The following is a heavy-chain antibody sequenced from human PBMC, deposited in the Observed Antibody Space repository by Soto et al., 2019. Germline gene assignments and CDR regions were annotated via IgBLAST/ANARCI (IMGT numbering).Heavy chain of an antibody. D-gene: IGHD2-15*01. CDR1: GFTFSNYA. CDR2: VGGSGDST. J-gene: IGHJ4*02. V-gene: IGHV3-23*01. Sequence: EVQLFDSGGGLVQPGGSLRLSCAASGFTFSNYAMSWVRQAPGKGLEWVSGVGGSGDSTYYADCVKCRFTISRDNSKDTLYLQMNSLRAEDRAVYYCAKRPLGYCSGGSCYPPHYFDYWGQGTLVTVSS. CDR3: AKRPLGYCSGGSCYPPHYFDY.